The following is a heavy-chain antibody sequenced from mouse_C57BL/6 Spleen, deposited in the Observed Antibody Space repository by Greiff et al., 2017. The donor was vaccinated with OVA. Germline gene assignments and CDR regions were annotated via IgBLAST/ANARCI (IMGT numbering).Heavy chain of an antibody. CDR1: GFTFSSDA. CDR2: ISDGGSYT. D-gene: IGHD2-2*01. Sequence: EVQLVESGGGLVKPGGSLKLSCAASGFTFSSDAMSWVRQTPEKRLEWVATISDGGSYTYYPDNVKGRFTISRDNAKNNLYLQMSHLKSEDTAMYYCARDGYGFDYWGQGTTLTVSS. CDR3: ARDGYGFDY. J-gene: IGHJ2*01. V-gene: IGHV5-4*01.